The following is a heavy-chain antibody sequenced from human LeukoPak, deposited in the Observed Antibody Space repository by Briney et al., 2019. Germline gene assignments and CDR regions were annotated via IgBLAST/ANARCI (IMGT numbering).Heavy chain of an antibody. CDR2: ISYDGSNK. J-gene: IGHJ4*02. CDR1: GFTFSSYG. D-gene: IGHD5-18*01. V-gene: IGHV3-30*03. CDR3: ARGYSYGYDFDY. Sequence: GGSLRLSCAASGFTFSSYGMHWVRQAPGKGLEWVAVISYDGSNKYYADSVKGRFTISRDNSKNTLYLQMNSLRAEDTAVYYCARGYSYGYDFDYWGQGTLVTVSS.